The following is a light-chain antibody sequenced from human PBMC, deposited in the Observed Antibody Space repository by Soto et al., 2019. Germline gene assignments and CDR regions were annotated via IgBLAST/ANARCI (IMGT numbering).Light chain of an antibody. CDR2: GNS. J-gene: IGLJ2*01. V-gene: IGLV1-40*01. CDR1: SSNIGAGYD. CDR3: QSYDSSLRVV. Sequence: QSVLTQPPSVSGAPGQRVTISCTGSSSNIGAGYDVHWYQQLPGTAPKLLIYGNSNRPSGVPDRFSSSKSGTSASLAITGLQAEDEADYYCQSYDSSLRVVFGGGTKVTVL.